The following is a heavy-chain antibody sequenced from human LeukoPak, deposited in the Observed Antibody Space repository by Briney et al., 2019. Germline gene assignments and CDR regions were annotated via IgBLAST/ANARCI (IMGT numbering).Heavy chain of an antibody. CDR3: ARDFSGGNYYYYYGMDV. Sequence: GGSLRLSCAASGFTFSSYWMSWVRRAPGKGLEWVANIKQDGSEKYYADSVKGRFTISRDNSKNTLYLQMNSLRAEDTAVYYCARDFSGGNYYYYYGMDVWGQGTTVTVSS. CDR1: GFTFSSYW. V-gene: IGHV3-7*01. J-gene: IGHJ6*02. CDR2: IKQDGSEK. D-gene: IGHD4-23*01.